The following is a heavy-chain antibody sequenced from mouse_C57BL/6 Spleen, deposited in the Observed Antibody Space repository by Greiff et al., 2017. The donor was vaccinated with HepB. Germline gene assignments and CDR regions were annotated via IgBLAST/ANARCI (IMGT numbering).Heavy chain of an antibody. D-gene: IGHD1-1*01. CDR1: GFTFSSYA. V-gene: IGHV5-4*01. CDR3: ARITTGFAY. J-gene: IGHJ3*01. CDR2: ISDGGSYT. Sequence: EVQLVESGGGLLKPGGSLKLSCAASGFTFSSYAMSWVRQTPEKRLEWVATISDGGSYTYYPDNVKGRFTISRDNAKNNLYLQMSHLKSEDTAMYYCARITTGFAYWGQGTLVTVSA.